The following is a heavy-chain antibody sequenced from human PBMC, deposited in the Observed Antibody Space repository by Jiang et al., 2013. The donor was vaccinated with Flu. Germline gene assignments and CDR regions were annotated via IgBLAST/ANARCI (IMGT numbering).Heavy chain of an antibody. V-gene: IGHV2-70*20. CDR3: ARTVARVSGRDVLEMYGMDV. CDR1: GFSLSTPGMS. Sequence: KPTQTLTLACTFSGFSLSTPGMSVNWVRQPPGKALEWLASIDWIDDKYYITSLKTRLAISKDTSKDQVVLTVTNMGPEDTATYYCARTVARVSGRDVLEMYGMDVWGKGTTVTVSA. J-gene: IGHJ6*04. D-gene: IGHD2-15*01. CDR2: IDWIDDK.